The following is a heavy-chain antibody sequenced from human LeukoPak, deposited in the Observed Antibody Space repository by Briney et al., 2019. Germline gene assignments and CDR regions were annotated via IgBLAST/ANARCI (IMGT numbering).Heavy chain of an antibody. J-gene: IGHJ6*02. D-gene: IGHD4/OR15-4a*01. CDR2: IRTKGKNYAT. CDR1: GFTFSRNW. CDR3: VRGATSGSYYGLDV. Sequence: PGGSLRLSCAASGFTFSRNWMTWVRQAPGKGLEWVGRIRTKGKNYATDYATSVNGRFTLSRDDSRDTAYLQMNTLKAEDTAVYHCVRGATSGSYYGLDVWGQGATVTVSS. V-gene: IGHV3-73*01.